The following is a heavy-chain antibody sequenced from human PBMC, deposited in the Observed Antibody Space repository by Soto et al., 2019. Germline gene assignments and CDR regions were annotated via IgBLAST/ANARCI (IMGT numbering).Heavy chain of an antibody. CDR3: AKDMENGYNPYYYYGMDV. V-gene: IGHV3-9*01. CDR1: VFNFNDYG. D-gene: IGHD3-10*01. Sequence: GGSLRLSCAASVFNFNDYGMHWFRQAPGKGLEWVSSISWNSVSIGYADPVKGRFTISRDNAKNSLYLQMNTLRAEDTALYYCAKDMENGYNPYYYYGMDVWGQGTTVTVSS. J-gene: IGHJ6*02. CDR2: ISWNSVSI.